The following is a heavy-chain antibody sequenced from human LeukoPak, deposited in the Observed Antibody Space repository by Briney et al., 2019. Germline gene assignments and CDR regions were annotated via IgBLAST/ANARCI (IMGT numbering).Heavy chain of an antibody. Sequence: SGGSLRLSCAASGFSFSTYSFSWVRQAPGKGLEWVSGISASGGDTFYADSVKGRFTISRDNSKNTLSLQMNSLRAEDTAVYYCAREGAAAIDCLDYWGQGTLVTVSS. D-gene: IGHD6-13*01. CDR1: GFSFSTYS. V-gene: IGHV3-23*01. CDR2: ISASGGDT. J-gene: IGHJ4*02. CDR3: AREGAAAIDCLDY.